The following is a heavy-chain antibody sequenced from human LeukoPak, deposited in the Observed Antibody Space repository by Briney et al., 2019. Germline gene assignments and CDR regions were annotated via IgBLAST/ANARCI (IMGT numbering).Heavy chain of an antibody. J-gene: IGHJ6*02. V-gene: IGHV1-2*04. CDR3: ARATRYYYGMDV. Sequence: ASVKVSCKASGYTFTGYYMHWVRQAPGQGLEWMGWINPNSGGTNYAQKFQGWVTMTRDTSISTAYMELSRLRSDDTAVYYCARATRYYYGMDVRGQGTTVTVSS. CDR2: INPNSGGT. CDR1: GYTFTGYY.